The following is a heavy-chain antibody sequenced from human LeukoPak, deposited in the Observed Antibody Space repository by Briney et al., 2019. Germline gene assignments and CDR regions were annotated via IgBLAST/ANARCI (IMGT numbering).Heavy chain of an antibody. J-gene: IGHJ4*02. Sequence: SVKVSCKASGYTFTSYDINWVRQATGQGLEWMGWMNPNSGNTGYAQKFQGRVTMTRNTSISTAYMELSSLRSEDTAVYYCAQLLGDYYDSSGYYRDYWGQGTLVTVSS. CDR2: MNPNSGNT. D-gene: IGHD3-22*01. V-gene: IGHV1-8*01. CDR1: GYTFTSYD. CDR3: AQLLGDYYDSSGYYRDY.